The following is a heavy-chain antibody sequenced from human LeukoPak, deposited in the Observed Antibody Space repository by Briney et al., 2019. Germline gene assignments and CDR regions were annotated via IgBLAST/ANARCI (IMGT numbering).Heavy chain of an antibody. V-gene: IGHV3-48*03. Sequence: PGGSLRLSCAASGSTFSTYAMTWVRQAPGKGLEWVSYISSSGSTIYYADSVKGRFTISRDNAKNSLYLQMNSLRAEDTAVYYCARDLTTLRSGMDVWGQGTTVTVSS. D-gene: IGHD1-1*01. J-gene: IGHJ6*02. CDR2: ISSSGSTI. CDR3: ARDLTTLRSGMDV. CDR1: GSTFSTYA.